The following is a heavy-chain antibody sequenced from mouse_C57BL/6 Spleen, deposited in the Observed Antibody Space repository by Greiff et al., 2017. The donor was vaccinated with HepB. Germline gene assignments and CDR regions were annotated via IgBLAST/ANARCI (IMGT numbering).Heavy chain of an antibody. CDR3: ARRGAYGSNYGYFDV. CDR2: IDPSDSYT. V-gene: IGHV1-50*01. CDR1: GYTFTSYW. D-gene: IGHD1-1*01. J-gene: IGHJ1*03. Sequence: QVQLKQPGAELVKPGASVKLSCKASGYTFTSYWMQWVKQRPGQGLEWIGEIDPSDSYTNYNQKFKGKATLTVDTSSSTAYMQLSSLTSEDSAVYYCARRGAYGSNYGYFDVWGTGTTVTVSS.